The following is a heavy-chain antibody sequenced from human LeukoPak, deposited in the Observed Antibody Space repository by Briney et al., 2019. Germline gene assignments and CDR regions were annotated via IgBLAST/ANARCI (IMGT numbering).Heavy chain of an antibody. Sequence: SETLSLTCAVYGGSFSGYYWSWVRQTPGKGLEWIGEINHSGSTNYNPSLKSRVTISVDTSKNQFSLKLSSVTAADTAVYYCARRRGSSSSLARFDPWGQGTLVTVSS. CDR1: GGSFSGYY. CDR3: ARRRGSSSSLARFDP. J-gene: IGHJ5*02. V-gene: IGHV4-34*01. CDR2: INHSGST. D-gene: IGHD6-13*01.